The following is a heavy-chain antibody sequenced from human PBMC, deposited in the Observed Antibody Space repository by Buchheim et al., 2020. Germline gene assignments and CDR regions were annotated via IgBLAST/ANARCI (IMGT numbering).Heavy chain of an antibody. CDR1: AYTFTSYY. Sequence: QVHLVQSGAEVKRPGASVKISCKASAYTFTSYYIYWVRQAPGQGLEWMGITNPSSGSTKYAQDFQGRVTMTTDTSTSTVYMELNSLTSEDTAVYYCARVQGGSYLDYWGQGTL. V-gene: IGHV1-46*01. J-gene: IGHJ4*02. D-gene: IGHD1-26*01. CDR3: ARVQGGSYLDY. CDR2: TNPSSGST.